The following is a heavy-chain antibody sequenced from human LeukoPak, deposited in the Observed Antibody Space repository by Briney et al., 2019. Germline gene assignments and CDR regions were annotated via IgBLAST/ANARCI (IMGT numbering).Heavy chain of an antibody. CDR2: ISSSGNTE. CDR1: GFTFSKVW. D-gene: IGHD2-8*01. Sequence: PGGSLRLSCAASGFTFSKVWMSWVRQAPGKGLEWVSHISSSGNTEYYLDSVRGRFTMSRDNAKNLLFLEMHSLRAEDTAVYYCARDTVNAPFVVSLDYWGPGALVTVSS. CDR3: ARDTVNAPFVVSLDY. J-gene: IGHJ4*02. V-gene: IGHV3-11*04.